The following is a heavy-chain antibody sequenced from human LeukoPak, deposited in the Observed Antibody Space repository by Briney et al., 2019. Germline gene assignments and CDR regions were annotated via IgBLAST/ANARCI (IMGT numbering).Heavy chain of an antibody. J-gene: IGHJ4*02. CDR2: IYHSGST. V-gene: IGHV4-30-2*01. CDR1: GGSISSGGHY. Sequence: SETLSLTCTVSGGSISSGGHYWSWIRQPPGKGLEWIGYIYHSGSTYYNPSLKSRVTISVDRSKNQFSLKLSSVTAADTAVYYCARVGEDCSSTSCYTNFDYWGQGTLVTVSS. D-gene: IGHD2-2*02. CDR3: ARVGEDCSSTSCYTNFDY.